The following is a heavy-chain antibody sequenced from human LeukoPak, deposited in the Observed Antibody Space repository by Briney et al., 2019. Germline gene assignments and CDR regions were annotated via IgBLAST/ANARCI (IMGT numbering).Heavy chain of an antibody. V-gene: IGHV4-4*02. J-gene: IGHJ4*02. CDR3: ARLNCSGGSCYSGYFDY. D-gene: IGHD2-15*01. CDR1: GGSISSSNW. Sequence: SETLSLTCAVSGGSISSSNWWSWVRQPPGKGLEWIGEIYHSGSTNYNPSLKSRVTISVDKSKNQFSLKLSSATAADTAVYYCARLNCSGGSCYSGYFDYWGQGTLVTVSS. CDR2: IYHSGST.